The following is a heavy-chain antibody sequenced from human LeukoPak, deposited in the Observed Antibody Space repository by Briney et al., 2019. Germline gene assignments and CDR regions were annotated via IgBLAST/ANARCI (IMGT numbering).Heavy chain of an antibody. CDR3: ATGLLGDSVAPDY. V-gene: IGHV3-74*01. Sequence: QTGGSLRLSCAASGVTFSSYWMHWGRQAPGEGLVWVSRINTDSSTTAYADSVKGRFIIFTDNAKNTVHLQMNSLRADETAVYYCATGLLGDSVAPDYWGQGALVTVSS. CDR1: GVTFSSYW. D-gene: IGHD2-21*01. J-gene: IGHJ4*02. CDR2: INTDSSTT.